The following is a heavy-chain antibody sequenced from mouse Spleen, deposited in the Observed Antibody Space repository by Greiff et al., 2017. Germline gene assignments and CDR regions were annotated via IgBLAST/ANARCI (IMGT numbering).Heavy chain of an antibody. J-gene: IGHJ4*01. D-gene: IGHD1-1*01. Sequence: EVHLVESGGGLVKPGGSLKISCAASGFTFSDYGMHWVRQAPEKGLEWVAYISSGSSTIYYADTVKGRVTISRDNAKNTLFLQMTSLRSEDTAMYYCARGDGKRGYAMDYWGQGTSVTVSS. V-gene: IGHV5-17*01. CDR2: ISSGSSTI. CDR3: ARGDGKRGYAMDY. CDR1: GFTFSDYG.